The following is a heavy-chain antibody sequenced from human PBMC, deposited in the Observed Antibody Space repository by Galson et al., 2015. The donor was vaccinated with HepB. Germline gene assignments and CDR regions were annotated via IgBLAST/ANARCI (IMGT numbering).Heavy chain of an antibody. D-gene: IGHD5-24*01. CDR1: GGTFSSYA. CDR3: ARGGRGGMATINDYFDY. V-gene: IGHV1-69*01. CDR2: IIPIFGTA. J-gene: IGHJ4*02. Sequence: CKASGGTFSSYAISWVRQAPGQGLEWMGGIIPIFGTANYAQKFQGRVTITADESTSTAYMELSSLRSEDTAVYYCARGGRGGMATINDYFDYWGQGTLVTVSS.